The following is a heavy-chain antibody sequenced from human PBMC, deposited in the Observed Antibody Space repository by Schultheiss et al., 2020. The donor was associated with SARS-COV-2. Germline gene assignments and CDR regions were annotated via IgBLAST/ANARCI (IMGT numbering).Heavy chain of an antibody. Sequence: GGSLRLSCAASGFTFSNAWMNWVRQAPGKGLEWVGRIKSKTDGGTTDYAAPVKGRFTISRDDSKNTLYLQMNSLKTEDTAVYYCTTDIRDYDILTGYYNYFDYWGQGTLVTVSS. V-gene: IGHV3-15*07. CDR2: IKSKTDGGTT. CDR1: GFTFSNAW. CDR3: TTDIRDYDILTGYYNYFDY. J-gene: IGHJ4*02. D-gene: IGHD3-9*01.